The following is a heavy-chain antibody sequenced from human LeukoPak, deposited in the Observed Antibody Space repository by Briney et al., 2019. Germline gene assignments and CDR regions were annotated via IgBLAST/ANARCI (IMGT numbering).Heavy chain of an antibody. CDR1: GGSISNYY. Sequence: PSETLSLTCTVSGGSISNYYWSWIRQPPGKGLEWIGYISYSGSTISNPSLKSRVTISVDTSKNQFSLKLSSVTAADTAVYYCARDLGAAAGRGYFDYWGQGTLVTVSS. V-gene: IGHV4-59*01. CDR3: ARDLGAAAGRGYFDY. CDR2: ISYSGST. D-gene: IGHD6-13*01. J-gene: IGHJ4*02.